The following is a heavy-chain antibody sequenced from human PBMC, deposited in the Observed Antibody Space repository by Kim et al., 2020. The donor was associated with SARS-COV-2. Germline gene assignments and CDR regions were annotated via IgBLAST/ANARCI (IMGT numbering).Heavy chain of an antibody. V-gene: IGHV1-24*01. J-gene: IGHJ4*02. D-gene: IGHD6-13*01. CDR3: ATDTTAAGYIYFDY. Sequence: YAQDCQGSVTMTEDTTTDTAYMELSSLRSEDTAVYYCATDTTAAGYIYFDYWGQGTLVTVSS.